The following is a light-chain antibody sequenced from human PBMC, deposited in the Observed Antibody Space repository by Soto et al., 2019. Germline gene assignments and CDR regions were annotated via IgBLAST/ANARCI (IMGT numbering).Light chain of an antibody. J-gene: IGLJ1*01. Sequence: QSVLTKPASVSGSPGQSITISCTGTSSDVGGYNYVSWYQQHPGKAPKLMIYEVSNRPSGVSNRFSGSKSGNTASLTISGLQAEDEADYFCSSFTSNYTYVFGSGTKVTV. CDR2: EVS. CDR1: SSDVGGYNY. V-gene: IGLV2-14*01. CDR3: SSFTSNYTYV.